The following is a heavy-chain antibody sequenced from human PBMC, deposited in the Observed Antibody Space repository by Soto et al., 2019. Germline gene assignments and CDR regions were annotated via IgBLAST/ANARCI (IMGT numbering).Heavy chain of an antibody. V-gene: IGHV1-18*04. Sequence: GASVKVSFKASGYTFTSYGISWVRQAPGQGLAWMRWNSAYNGNTNYAQKLQGRVTMTTDTSTSTAYMELRSLRSDDTAVYYCARAPWDYDLWSAEIFTGFDYWGQGTLVTVSS. CDR3: ARAPWDYDLWSAEIFTGFDY. CDR1: GYTFTSYG. CDR2: NSAYNGNT. J-gene: IGHJ4*02. D-gene: IGHD3-3*01.